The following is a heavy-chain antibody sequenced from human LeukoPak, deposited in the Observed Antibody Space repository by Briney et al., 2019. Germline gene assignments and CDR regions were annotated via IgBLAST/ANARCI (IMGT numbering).Heavy chain of an antibody. J-gene: IGHJ3*01. CDR1: GDSVSSITAA. CDR3: AREGYDASDV. D-gene: IGHD2-15*01. Sequence: SQTLSLTCAISGDSVSSITAAWTWIRQSPSRGLEWLGRTYYRSKWYSDYATSLKSRITIKPDSSNNQFSLQLNSVTPEDTAMYYCAREGYDASDVWGQGTMVTVSS. CDR2: TYYRSKWYS. V-gene: IGHV6-1*01.